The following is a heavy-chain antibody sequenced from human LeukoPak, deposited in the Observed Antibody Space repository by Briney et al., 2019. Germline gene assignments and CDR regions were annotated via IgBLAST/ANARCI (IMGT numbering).Heavy chain of an antibody. J-gene: IGHJ4*02. CDR1: GFTFSSYA. CDR2: ISSNGGST. CDR3: ARDKYYDSSGYYFYFDY. D-gene: IGHD3-22*01. V-gene: IGHV3-64*01. Sequence: PGGSLRLSCAASGFTFSSYAMHWVRQAPGKGLEYVSAISSNGGSTYYSNSVKRRFTISRDNSKNTLYLQMGSLRAEDMAVCYCARDKYYDSSGYYFYFDYWGQGTLVTVSS.